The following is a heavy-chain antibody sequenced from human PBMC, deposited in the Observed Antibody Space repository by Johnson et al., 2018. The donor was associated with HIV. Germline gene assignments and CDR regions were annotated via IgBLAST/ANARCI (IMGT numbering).Heavy chain of an antibody. CDR3: AGGAPDYYDIPKNAFDI. J-gene: IGHJ3*02. CDR2: ISYDGSNK. CDR1: GFTFRSYA. Sequence: QVQLVESGGGVVRPGGSLRLSCAASGFTFRSYAMHWVRQAPGKGLEWVAVISYDGSNKYYADSVKGRFTISRDNSKNTLYLQMNSLRAEDTAVYYCAGGAPDYYDIPKNAFDIWGQGTMVTVS. D-gene: IGHD3-22*01. V-gene: IGHV3-30-3*01.